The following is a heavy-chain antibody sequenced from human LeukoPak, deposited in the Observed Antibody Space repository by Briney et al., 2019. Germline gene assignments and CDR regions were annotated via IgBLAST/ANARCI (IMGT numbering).Heavy chain of an antibody. Sequence: ASVKVSCKASGGTFSSYAISWVRQAPGQGLEWMGGIIPIFGTANYAQKFQGRVTITTDESTSTAYMELSSLRSEDTAVYYCARSGTWFGELLNRRDAFDIWGQGTMVTVSS. CDR3: ARSGTWFGELLNRRDAFDI. CDR2: IIPIFGTA. CDR1: GGTFSSYA. D-gene: IGHD3-10*01. J-gene: IGHJ3*02. V-gene: IGHV1-69*05.